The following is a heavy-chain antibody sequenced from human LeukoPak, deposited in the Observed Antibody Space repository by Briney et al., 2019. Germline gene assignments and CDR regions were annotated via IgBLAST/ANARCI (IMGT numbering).Heavy chain of an antibody. CDR3: AKQILLGYCSSTSCFGNFDY. D-gene: IGHD2-2*01. V-gene: IGHV3-23*01. CDR1: GFTFSSYA. Sequence: PGGSLRLSCAASGFTFSSYAISWVRQAPGKGLEWVSAISGSGGSTYYADSVNGRFTISRDNSKNTLYLKMNSLRAEDTAVYYCAKQILLGYCSSTSCFGNFDYCGQGTLVTVSS. CDR2: ISGSGGST. J-gene: IGHJ4*02.